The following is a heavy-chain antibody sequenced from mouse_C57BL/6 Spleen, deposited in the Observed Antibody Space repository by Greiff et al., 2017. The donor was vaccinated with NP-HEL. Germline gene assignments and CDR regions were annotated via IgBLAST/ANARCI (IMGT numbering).Heavy chain of an antibody. CDR2: IYPSDSET. V-gene: IGHV1-61*01. Sequence: VQLQQPGAELVRPGSSVKLSCKASGYTFTSYWMDWVKQRPGQGLEWIGNIYPSDSETHYNQKFKDKATLTVDKSSSTAYMQLSSLTSEDSAVYYCAKGGLYGYDSDYWGQGTTLTVSS. CDR3: AKGGLYGYDSDY. CDR1: GYTFTSYW. J-gene: IGHJ2*01. D-gene: IGHD2-2*01.